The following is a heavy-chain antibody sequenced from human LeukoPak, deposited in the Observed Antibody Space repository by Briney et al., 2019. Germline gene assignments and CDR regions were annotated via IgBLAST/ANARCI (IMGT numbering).Heavy chain of an antibody. J-gene: IGHJ4*02. V-gene: IGHV4-38-2*01. CDR1: GYSISSGYY. Sequence: KPSETLSLTCAVSGYSISSGYYWGWIRQPPGKGLEWIGSIYHSGSTYYNPSLKSRVTISVDTSKNQFSLKLSSVTAADTAVYYCARSFKAARYSSSWLPFDYWGQGTLVTVSS. CDR2: IYHSGST. CDR3: ARSFKAARYSSSWLPFDY. D-gene: IGHD6-13*01.